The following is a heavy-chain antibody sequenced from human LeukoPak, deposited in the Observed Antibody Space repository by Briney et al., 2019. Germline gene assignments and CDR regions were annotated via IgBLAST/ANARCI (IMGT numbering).Heavy chain of an antibody. V-gene: IGHV1-2*02. J-gene: IGHJ3*02. D-gene: IGHD6-6*01. Sequence: GASVKVSCKASGYTFTGYYMHWVRQAPGQGLDWMGWIYPYSGDTNYAQNFQGRVTMTRDTSISTAYMELSSLKSDDTAVYYCARDRNSGSSLDIWGQGTMLTVSS. CDR3: ARDRNSGSSLDI. CDR1: GYTFTGYY. CDR2: IYPYSGDT.